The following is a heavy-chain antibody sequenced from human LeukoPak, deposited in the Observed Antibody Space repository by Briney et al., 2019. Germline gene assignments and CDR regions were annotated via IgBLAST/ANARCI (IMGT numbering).Heavy chain of an antibody. Sequence: SETLSLTCTVSGGSISSSSYYWGWIRQPPGKGLEWIGSIYYSGSTYCNPSLKSRVTISVDTSKNQFSLKLSSVTAADTAVYYCARPALNCSSTSCWNYWGQGTLVTVSS. CDR2: IYYSGST. J-gene: IGHJ4*02. D-gene: IGHD2-2*01. CDR3: ARPALNCSSTSCWNY. V-gene: IGHV4-39*07. CDR1: GGSISSSSYY.